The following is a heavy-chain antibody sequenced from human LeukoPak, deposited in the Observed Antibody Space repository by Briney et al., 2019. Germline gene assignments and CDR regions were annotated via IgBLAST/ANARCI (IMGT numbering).Heavy chain of an antibody. J-gene: IGHJ5*02. V-gene: IGHV4-34*01. D-gene: IGHD3-16*02. CDR1: GGSFSGYY. CDR3: ARSDYVWGSYRYKWFDP. CDR2: INHSGST. Sequence: SETLSLTCAVYGGSFSGYYWGWIRQPPGKGLEWIGEINHSGSTNYNPSLKSRVTISVDTSRNQFSLKLSSVTAADTAVYYCARSDYVWGSYRYKWFDPWGQGTLVTVSS.